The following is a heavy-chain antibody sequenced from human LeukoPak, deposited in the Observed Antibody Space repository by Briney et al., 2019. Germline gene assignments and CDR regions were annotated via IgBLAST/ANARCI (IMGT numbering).Heavy chain of an antibody. D-gene: IGHD2-2*02. CDR1: GGSVSGYY. V-gene: IGHV4-34*01. CDR2: INHSGST. J-gene: IGHJ4*02. CDR3: ARGETDIVVVPAAISVGYFDY. Sequence: SETLSLTCAVYGGSVSGYYWSWIRQPPGKGLEWIGEINHSGSTNYNPSLKSRVTISVDTSKNQFSLKLSSVTAADTAVYYCARGETDIVVVPAAISVGYFDYWGQGTLVTVSS.